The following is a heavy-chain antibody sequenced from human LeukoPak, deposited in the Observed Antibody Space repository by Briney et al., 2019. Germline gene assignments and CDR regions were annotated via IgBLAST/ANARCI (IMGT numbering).Heavy chain of an antibody. CDR2: IIPIFGTA. D-gene: IGHD2-2*01. J-gene: IGHJ4*02. CDR3: ASRSYCSNTRCRNFPFAY. Sequence: SVKVSCKASGGTFSSYAINWVRQAPGQGLEWMGGIIPIFGTANYAQKFQDRVTITADESTSTAYMELSSLRSEDTAIYYCASRSYCSNTRCRNFPFAYWGQGTLVTVSS. CDR1: GGTFSSYA. V-gene: IGHV1-69*01.